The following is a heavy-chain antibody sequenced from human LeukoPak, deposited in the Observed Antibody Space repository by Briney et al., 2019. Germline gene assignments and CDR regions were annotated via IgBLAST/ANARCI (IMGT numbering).Heavy chain of an antibody. J-gene: IGHJ4*02. Sequence: PGGSLRLSCAASGFTVSTKYMTWVRQAPGKGLEWVSVIYSGGSTYYADSVKGRFTISRDNSKNTLYLQMNSLRAEDTAVYYCAKGGEYSSSWSSEWGQGTLVTVSS. CDR2: IYSGGST. CDR1: GFTVSTKY. D-gene: IGHD6-13*01. CDR3: AKGGEYSSSWSSE. V-gene: IGHV3-53*01.